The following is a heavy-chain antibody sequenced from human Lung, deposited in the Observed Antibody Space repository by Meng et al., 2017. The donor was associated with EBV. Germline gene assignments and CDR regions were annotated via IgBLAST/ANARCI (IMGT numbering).Heavy chain of an antibody. CDR1: GDSVSSSIAA. Sequence: QVPVQQSAPALLHPLHTLSLPCFISGDSVSSSIAAWTWIRQSPSRGLEWLGRTYYRSKWYNDYAVFVKSRITINPDTSKNQFSLQLNSVTPEDTAVYYCARGATSVFDLWGRGTLVTVSS. J-gene: IGHJ2*01. CDR2: TYYRSKWYN. V-gene: IGHV6-1*01. CDR3: ARGATSVFDL.